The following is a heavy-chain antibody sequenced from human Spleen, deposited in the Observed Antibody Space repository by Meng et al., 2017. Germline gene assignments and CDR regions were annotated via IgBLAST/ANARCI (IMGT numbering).Heavy chain of an antibody. CDR3: ARGYESSANWFDP. D-gene: IGHD3-22*01. J-gene: IGHJ5*02. V-gene: IGHV1-2*06. CDR1: GYTFTGYY. CDR2: INPDSGYT. Sequence: ASVKVSCKASGYTFTGYYMHWVRQAPGQGLEWMGRINPDSGYTNYAQNSQGRVTMTRDTSISTAYVELSRLRSDDTAVYYCARGYESSANWFDPWGQGTLVTVSS.